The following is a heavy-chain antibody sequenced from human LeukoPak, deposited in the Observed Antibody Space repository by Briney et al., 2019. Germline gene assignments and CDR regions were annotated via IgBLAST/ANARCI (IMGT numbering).Heavy chain of an antibody. CDR2: IKRDESDT. V-gene: IGHV3-7*01. CDR1: GFAFSSYW. Sequence: PGGSLRLSCAASGFAFSSYWMSWVRQAPGKGLEWVANIKRDESDTYYVDSVKGRFTISRDNAKNSLYLQPNSLRAEDTAVYYCARDANYYDSRGENYFNCWGQGTLVTVSS. J-gene: IGHJ4*02. CDR3: ARDANYYDSRGENYFNC. D-gene: IGHD3-22*01.